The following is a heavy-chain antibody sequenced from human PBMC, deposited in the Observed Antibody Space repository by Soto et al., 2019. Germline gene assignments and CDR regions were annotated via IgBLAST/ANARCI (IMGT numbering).Heavy chain of an antibody. CDR3: ASVGRYRSGWYMPAY. Sequence: EVQLVESGGGLVQPGGSLRLSCAASGFTFSSYSMNWVRQAPGKGLEWVSYISSSSSTIYYADSVKGRFTISRDNAKNCLYLQRNSLRDEDTAVYYCASVGRYRSGWYMPAYWGQGPLVPVSS. CDR2: ISSSSSTI. CDR1: GFTFSSYS. J-gene: IGHJ4*02. V-gene: IGHV3-48*02. D-gene: IGHD6-19*01.